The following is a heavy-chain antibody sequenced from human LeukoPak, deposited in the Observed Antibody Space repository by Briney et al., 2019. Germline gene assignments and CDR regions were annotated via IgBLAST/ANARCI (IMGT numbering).Heavy chain of an antibody. D-gene: IGHD5-18*01. CDR1: GGSISSYY. V-gene: IGHV4-59*08. CDR3: ARAVDTAMVTAASPPQGYYYYGMDV. Sequence: SETLSLTCTVSGGSISSYYWSWIRQPPGKGLEWIGYIYYSGSTNYNPSLKSRVTISVDTSKNQFSLKLSSVTAADTAVYYCARAVDTAMVTAASPPQGYYYYGMDVWGQGTTVTVSS. J-gene: IGHJ6*02. CDR2: IYYSGST.